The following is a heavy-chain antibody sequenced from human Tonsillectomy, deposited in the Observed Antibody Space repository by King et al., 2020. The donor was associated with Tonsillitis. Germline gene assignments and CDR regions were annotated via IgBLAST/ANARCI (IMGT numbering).Heavy chain of an antibody. D-gene: IGHD3-22*01. CDR2: ISSNGGST. Sequence: VQLVESGGGLVQPGGSLRLSCSASGFTFSSYDMQWVRQRPGGGLECVSAISSNGGSTYYADSVKDRFTISRDNSKNTLYFQMSSVRGEDTAVYYCVEGDGSSAFWGQGTLVTVSS. V-gene: IGHV3-64D*06. CDR1: GFTFSSYD. J-gene: IGHJ4*02. CDR3: VEGDGSSAF.